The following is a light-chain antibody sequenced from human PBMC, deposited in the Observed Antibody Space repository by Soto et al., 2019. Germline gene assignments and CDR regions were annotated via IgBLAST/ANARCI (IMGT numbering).Light chain of an antibody. V-gene: IGLV4-69*01. J-gene: IGLJ2*01. Sequence: QPVLTQSPSASASLGASVKLTCTLSSGHSSYAIAWHQQQPEKGPRYLMKVNSDGSHSKGDGIPDRFSGSSSGAERYLTISSLQSEDEGDYYCQTRGSGIHVGFGGGTKLTVL. CDR3: QTRGSGIHVG. CDR1: SGHSSYA. CDR2: VNSDGSH.